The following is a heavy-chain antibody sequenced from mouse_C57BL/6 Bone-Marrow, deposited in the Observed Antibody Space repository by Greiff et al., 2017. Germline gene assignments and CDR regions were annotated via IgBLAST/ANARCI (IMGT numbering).Heavy chain of an antibody. Sequence: VNVVESGPELVKPGASVKISCKASGYAFSSSWMNWVKQRPGKGLEWIGRIYPGDGDTNYNGKFKGKATLTADTSSSTAYMQLSSLTSEDSAVYFCARAYYYGHFDYWGQGTTLTVSS. J-gene: IGHJ2*01. CDR3: ARAYYYGHFDY. CDR1: GYAFSSSW. D-gene: IGHD1-1*01. V-gene: IGHV1-82*01. CDR2: IYPGDGDT.